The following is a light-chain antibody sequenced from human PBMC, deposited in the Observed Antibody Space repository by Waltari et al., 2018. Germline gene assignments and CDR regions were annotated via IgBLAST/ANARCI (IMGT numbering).Light chain of an antibody. V-gene: IGKV3-20*01. CDR3: QQYGSSHWT. Sequence: EIVLTQSPGTLSLSPGERATLPCRASQSVSSSYLAWYQQKPGQAPRLLIYGASSRATDIPDRFSGSGSGTDFTLTISRLEPEDFAVYYCQQYGSSHWTFGQGTKVEIK. CDR1: QSVSSSY. CDR2: GAS. J-gene: IGKJ1*01.